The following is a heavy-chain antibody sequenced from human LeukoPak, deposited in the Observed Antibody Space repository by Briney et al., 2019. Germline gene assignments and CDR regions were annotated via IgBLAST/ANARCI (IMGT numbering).Heavy chain of an antibody. V-gene: IGHV3-64D*06. CDR2: ISSNGDNT. CDR1: GFPFNTYA. CDR3: TRDSALLGVAFDL. J-gene: IGHJ3*01. D-gene: IGHD2-15*01. Sequence: PGGSLRLSCSASGFPFNTYAIHWVRQAPGKGLEYVAGISSNGDNTDFADSAKGRFTISRDNSKSTLFLQMNSLRAEDTADYFCTRDSALLGVAFDLWGQGTVVTVSS.